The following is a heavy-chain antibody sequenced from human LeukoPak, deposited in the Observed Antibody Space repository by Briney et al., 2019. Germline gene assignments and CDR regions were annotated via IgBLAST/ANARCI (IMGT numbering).Heavy chain of an antibody. CDR3: ARERGSKPFDP. V-gene: IGHV4-31*03. J-gene: IGHJ5*02. Sequence: SETLSLTCTVSGGSISSGGYYWSWIRQHPGKGLEWIGYIYYSGSTYYNPSPKSRVTISVDTSKNQFSLKLSSVTAADTAVYYCARERGSKPFDPWGQGALVTVSS. D-gene: IGHD6-13*01. CDR2: IYYSGST. CDR1: GGSISSGGYY.